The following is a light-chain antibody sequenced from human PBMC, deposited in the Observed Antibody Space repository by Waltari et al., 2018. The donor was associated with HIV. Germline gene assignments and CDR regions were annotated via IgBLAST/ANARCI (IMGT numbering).Light chain of an antibody. J-gene: IGKJ4*01. CDR1: RSVSRH. V-gene: IGKV3-11*01. CDR2: ETS. Sequence: EIALTQSPATLSVSPGERAVLSCRASRSVSRHLAWYQQKSGQRPRLLSYETSTRAAGTPGRFNGSGSETDFVLTITDVEPGDVAVYYCQQRGTWPLVTFGGGTKVE. CDR3: QQRGTWPLVT.